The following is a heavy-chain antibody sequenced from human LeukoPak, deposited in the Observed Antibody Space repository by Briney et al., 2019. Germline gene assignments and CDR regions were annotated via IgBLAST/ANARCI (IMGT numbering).Heavy chain of an antibody. CDR1: GYTFTSYD. V-gene: IGHV1-8*01. D-gene: IGHD2-2*01. CDR2: MNPNSGNT. J-gene: IGHJ4*02. Sequence: ASVKVSCKASGYTFTSYDINWVRQATGQGLEWMGWMNPNSGNTGYAQKFQGRVTMTRNTSISTAYMELSSLRSEDTAVYYCARGKPPYRIILVVPAAGYYFDYWGQGTLVTVSS. CDR3: ARGKPPYRIILVVPAAGYYFDY.